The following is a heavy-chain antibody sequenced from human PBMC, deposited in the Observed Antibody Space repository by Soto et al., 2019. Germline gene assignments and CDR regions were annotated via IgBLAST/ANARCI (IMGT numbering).Heavy chain of an antibody. CDR2: ISYDGSFV. D-gene: IGHD1-1*01. CDR1: GLTFSDYG. CDR3: AKERGRNRNFAMDV. V-gene: IGHV3-30*18. J-gene: IGHJ6*02. Sequence: LRLSCVVSGLTFSDYGFHWVRQAPGKGLDWVAAISYDGSFVYYADSVRGRFTISRDNSRNTLDLQMNTLRHEDTAVYYCAKERGRNRNFAMDVWGQGTSVTVSS.